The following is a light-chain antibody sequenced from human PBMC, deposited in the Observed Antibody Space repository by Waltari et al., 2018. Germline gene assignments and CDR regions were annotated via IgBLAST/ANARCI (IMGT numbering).Light chain of an antibody. CDR1: SSDVGNYNS. V-gene: IGLV2-14*03. CDR2: DVS. J-gene: IGLJ3*02. CDR3: SSQSSDNIVL. Sequence: QSALTQPASVSGSPGQSIPISCTGTSSDVGNYNSVSWYQDHPGQGPKVIIYDVSDRPSGVSARFSGSKSGNTASLTISGLQAEDEADYYCSSQSSDNIVLFGGGTRVTVL.